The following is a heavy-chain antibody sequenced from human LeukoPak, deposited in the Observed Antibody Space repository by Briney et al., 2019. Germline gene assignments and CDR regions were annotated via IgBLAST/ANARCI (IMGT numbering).Heavy chain of an antibody. Sequence: GGSLRLSCAASGFMFSSYSMNWVRQAPGKGPEWVSSLSGSRSTIYYADSVKGRFTISRDNAKNSLYLQMNSLRVEDTAVYYCARDRRPSSGTFGYWGQGILVTVSS. CDR3: ARDRRPSSGTFGY. CDR1: GFMFSSYS. V-gene: IGHV3-21*01. D-gene: IGHD1-26*01. CDR2: LSGSRSTI. J-gene: IGHJ4*02.